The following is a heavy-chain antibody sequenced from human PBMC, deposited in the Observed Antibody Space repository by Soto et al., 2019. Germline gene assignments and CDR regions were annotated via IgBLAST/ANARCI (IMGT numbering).Heavy chain of an antibody. D-gene: IGHD6-13*01. Sequence: GESLKISCKGSGYSFTSYWISWVRQMPGKGLEWMGRIDPSDSYTNYSPSFQGHVTISADKSISTAYLQWSSLKASDTAMDYCARQSAAACKRRWFDPWGQGTLVTVSS. V-gene: IGHV5-10-1*01. J-gene: IGHJ5*02. CDR3: ARQSAAACKRRWFDP. CDR1: GYSFTSYW. CDR2: IDPSDSYT.